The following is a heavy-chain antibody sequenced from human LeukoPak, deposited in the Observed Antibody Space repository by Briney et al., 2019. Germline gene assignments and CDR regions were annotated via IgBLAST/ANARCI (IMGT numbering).Heavy chain of an antibody. CDR3: ARTYYYGSGSYPLFDY. CDR2: ISYDGSNK. CDR1: GFTFNRFY. D-gene: IGHD3-10*01. J-gene: IGHJ4*02. V-gene: IGHV3-30-3*01. Sequence: GGSLRLSCSASGFTFNRFYLHWVRQAPGKGLEWVAVISYDGSNKYYADSVKGRFTISRDNSKNTLYLQMNSLRAEDTAVYYCARTYYYGSGSYPLFDYWGQGTLVTVSS.